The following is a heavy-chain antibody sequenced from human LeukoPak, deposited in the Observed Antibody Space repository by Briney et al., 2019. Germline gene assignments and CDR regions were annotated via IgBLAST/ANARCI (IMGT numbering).Heavy chain of an antibody. D-gene: IGHD2-21*01. V-gene: IGHV3-21*01. J-gene: IGHJ3*02. CDR1: GFTFSSYW. Sequence: PGGSLRLSCAASGFTFSSYWMNWVRQAPGKGLEWVSSTSSSSSYIYYADSVKGRFTISRDNAKNSLYLQMNSLRAEDTAVYYCARDLWLEGNAFDIWGQGTMVTVSS. CDR3: ARDLWLEGNAFDI. CDR2: TSSSSSYI.